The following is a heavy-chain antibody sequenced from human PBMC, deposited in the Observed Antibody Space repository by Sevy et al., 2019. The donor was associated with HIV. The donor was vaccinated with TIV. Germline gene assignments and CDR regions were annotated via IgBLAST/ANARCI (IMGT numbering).Heavy chain of an antibody. J-gene: IGHJ4*02. Sequence: ASVKVSCKASGDTFTNNYIHWVRQASGQELEWMGMVEPSAGNTTYAQKFQGRVTMTRDTSTSILYMELSSLRSEDTAVCYCVRADPDQHFDSWGQGTLVTVSS. CDR1: GDTFTNNY. V-gene: IGHV1-46*01. CDR3: VRADPDQHFDS. CDR2: VEPSAGNT.